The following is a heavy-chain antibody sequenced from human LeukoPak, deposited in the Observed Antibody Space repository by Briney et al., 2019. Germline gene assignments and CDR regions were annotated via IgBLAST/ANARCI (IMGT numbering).Heavy chain of an antibody. J-gene: IGHJ4*02. CDR2: ISDSGGSA. CDR3: AKDPYSYGFGTFDY. D-gene: IGHD5-18*01. Sequence: PGGPLRLSCAASGFTFSSYAMSWVRQAPGKGLEWVSTISDSGGSAYYADSVKGRFTISRDNSKNTLYLQINSLRAEHTAVYYCAKDPYSYGFGTFDYWGQGTLVTVSS. V-gene: IGHV3-23*01. CDR1: GFTFSSYA.